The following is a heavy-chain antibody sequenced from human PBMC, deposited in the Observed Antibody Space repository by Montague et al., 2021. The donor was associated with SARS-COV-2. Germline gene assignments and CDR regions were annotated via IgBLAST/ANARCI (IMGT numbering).Heavy chain of an antibody. Sequence: SETLSLTCAVDVGSFSGDYWGWIRQPPGRRLESIREINRSGSTNYNPSLKSRVTISVDTSKNQFSLKLSSVTAADTAVYYCARVRYYGSGTSLGMDVWGQGTTVTVSS. V-gene: IGHV4-34*01. CDR3: ARVRYYGSGTSLGMDV. CDR2: INRSGST. D-gene: IGHD3-10*01. J-gene: IGHJ6*02. CDR1: VGSFSGDY.